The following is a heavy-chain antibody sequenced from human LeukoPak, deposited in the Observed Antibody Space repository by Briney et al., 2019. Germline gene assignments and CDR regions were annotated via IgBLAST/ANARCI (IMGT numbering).Heavy chain of an antibody. CDR2: ISSSSSTI. Sequence: PGGSLRLSCSASGFTFSSFEMDWVRQAPGKGLEWVSYISSSSSTIYYADSVKGRFTISRDNAKNSLYLQMNSLRAEDTAVYYCATGMVRGRRQNWFDPWGQGTLVTVSS. J-gene: IGHJ5*02. D-gene: IGHD3-10*01. CDR3: ATGMVRGRRQNWFDP. V-gene: IGHV3-48*01. CDR1: GFTFSSFE.